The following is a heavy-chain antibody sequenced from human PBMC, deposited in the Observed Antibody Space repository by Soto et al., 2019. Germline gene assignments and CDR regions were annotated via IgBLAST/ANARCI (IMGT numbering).Heavy chain of an antibody. J-gene: IGHJ4*02. CDR2: MNPDSGHA. V-gene: IGHV1-8*01. D-gene: IGHD2-15*01. Sequence: ASVKVSCKASGYTFTNSDINWVRQAPGQGLERMGWMNPDSGHAAYAQKFQGRVTLTTSTSTSTVYMEMRSLGSEDTAVYYCARRTHCSGGICYYGLDNWGQGTLVTVSS. CDR3: ARRTHCSGGICYYGLDN. CDR1: GYTFTNSD.